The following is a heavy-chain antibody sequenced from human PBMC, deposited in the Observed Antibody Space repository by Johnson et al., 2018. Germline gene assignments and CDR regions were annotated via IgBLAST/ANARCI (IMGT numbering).Heavy chain of an antibody. D-gene: IGHD6-25*01. CDR1: GFTFDDYA. V-gene: IGHV3-9*01. CDR2: ISWNSGSM. Sequence: EVQLVESGGGLVQPGRSLRLSCAGSGFTFDDYAMHWVRQAPGKGLEWVSGISWNSGSMGYADSVKGRFTISRDNANNSLYLEMDSLRAEDTALYYCTKGGYGANSGYMDDWGKGTTVTVSS. CDR3: TKGGYGANSGYMDD. J-gene: IGHJ6*03.